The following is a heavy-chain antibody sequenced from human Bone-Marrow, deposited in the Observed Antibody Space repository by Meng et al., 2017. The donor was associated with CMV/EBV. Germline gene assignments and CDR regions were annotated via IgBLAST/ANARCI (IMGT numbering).Heavy chain of an antibody. CDR1: GYTFTGYY. J-gene: IGHJ6*02. Sequence: ASVKVSCKASGYTFTGYYMHWVRQAPGQGLEWMGWINPNSGGTNYAQKFQGRVTMTRDTSISTAYMELSRLRSDDTAVYYCASDRYSRSWYYPKYYYYYGMDVWGQGTTVTVSS. D-gene: IGHD6-13*01. V-gene: IGHV1-2*02. CDR3: ASDRYSRSWYYPKYYYYYGMDV. CDR2: INPNSGGT.